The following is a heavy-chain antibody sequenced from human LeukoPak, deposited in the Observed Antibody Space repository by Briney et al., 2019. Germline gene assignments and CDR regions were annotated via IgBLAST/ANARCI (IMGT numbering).Heavy chain of an antibody. V-gene: IGHV3-30*03. CDR3: AAGGFSLDY. CDR1: GFTFNTHG. Sequence: GGSLRLSCVGSGFTFNTHGMHWVRQAPGKGLEWLAIISYDGSRQYYAESVKGRFTISRDNSESTVYVQMSSLRAEDTAVYYCAAGGFSLDYWGQGTLVTVSS. CDR2: ISYDGSRQ. J-gene: IGHJ4*02. D-gene: IGHD6-25*01.